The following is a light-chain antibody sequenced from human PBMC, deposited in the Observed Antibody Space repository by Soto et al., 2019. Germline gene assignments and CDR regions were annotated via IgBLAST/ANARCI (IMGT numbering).Light chain of an antibody. J-gene: IGKJ5*01. CDR3: QHYTLYSAP. V-gene: IGKV1-5*01. CDR1: QDISTY. CDR2: GAS. Sequence: RLTQSPSSLSASVGDTVTISCRVSQDISTYLAWYQHKPGKAPTLLIFGASSLHNGVPPRFAGSGSGSEFTLTINRLQPDDFATYYCQHYTLYSAPFGQGTRV.